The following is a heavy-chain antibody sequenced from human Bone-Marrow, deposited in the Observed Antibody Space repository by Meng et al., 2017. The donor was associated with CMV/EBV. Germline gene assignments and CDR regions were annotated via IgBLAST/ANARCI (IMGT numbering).Heavy chain of an antibody. CDR3: ARKRTNWRGPVFDF. CDR1: GFTVSHSW. V-gene: IGHV3-74*01. J-gene: IGHJ4*02. Sequence: GESLKISFAASGFTVSHSWMHWVRQAPGKGLVWVSLINTDGTTKNYADSVKGRFTISRDNAKNTLFLQMDGLRADDPALYYCARKRTNWRGPVFDFWGQGTLVTVSS. CDR2: INTDGTTK. D-gene: IGHD2-8*01.